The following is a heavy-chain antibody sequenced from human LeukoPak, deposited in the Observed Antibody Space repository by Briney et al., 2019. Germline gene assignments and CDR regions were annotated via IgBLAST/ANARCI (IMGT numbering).Heavy chain of an antibody. CDR1: GFMFRNYA. D-gene: IGHD6-19*01. J-gene: IGHJ4*02. Sequence: GGSLRLSCAASGFMFRNYAMQWVRQAPGKGLEWVSSISGGSDHIYYADPVKGRFTISRDNAKNSLYLQMNSLRAEDAAVYYCARIGSGWYWDYWGQGTLVTVSS. CDR3: ARIGSGWYWDY. V-gene: IGHV3-21*01. CDR2: ISGGSDHI.